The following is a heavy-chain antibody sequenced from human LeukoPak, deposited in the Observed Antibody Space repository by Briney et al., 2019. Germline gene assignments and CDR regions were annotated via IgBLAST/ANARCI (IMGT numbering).Heavy chain of an antibody. V-gene: IGHV1-2*06. CDR3: AREGDYYYDSSGYLHFGY. CDR2: INPNSGGT. J-gene: IGHJ4*02. Sequence: GASVKVSCKASGYTFTGYYMHWVRQAPGQGLEWMGRINPNSGGTNYAQKFQGRVTMTRDTSISTAYMELSRLRSDDTAVYYCAREGDYYYDSSGYLHFGYWGQGTLVTVSS. CDR1: GYTFTGYY. D-gene: IGHD3-22*01.